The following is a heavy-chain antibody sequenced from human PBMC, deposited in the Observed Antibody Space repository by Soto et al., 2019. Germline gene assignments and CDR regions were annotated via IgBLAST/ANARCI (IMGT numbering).Heavy chain of an antibody. CDR1: GFTFSSYG. CDR3: AKDPISY. D-gene: IGHD3-9*01. V-gene: IGHV3-30*18. Sequence: QVQLVESGGGVVQPGRSLRLSCAASGFTFSSYGMHWVRQAPGKGLEWVAVISYDGSNKYYADSVKGRFTISRDNSKNTLYLQMNSLRAEDTAVYYCAKDPISYWGQGPLVTVSS. J-gene: IGHJ4*02. CDR2: ISYDGSNK.